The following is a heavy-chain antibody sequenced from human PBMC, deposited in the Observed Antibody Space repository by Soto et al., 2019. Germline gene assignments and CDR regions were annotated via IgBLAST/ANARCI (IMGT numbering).Heavy chain of an antibody. CDR1: GYSFTSYW. J-gene: IGHJ4*02. D-gene: IGHD3-3*01. CDR3: ARSPRFMEWLLSDPDH. Sequence: PGESLKISCKGSGYSFTSYWISWVRQMPGKGLEWMGTIHPSDSYTDYSPSFQGHVTISADKSISTAYLQWSSLKASDTAMYYCARSPRFMEWLLSDPDHWGQGTLVTVSS. CDR2: IHPSDSYT. V-gene: IGHV5-10-1*01.